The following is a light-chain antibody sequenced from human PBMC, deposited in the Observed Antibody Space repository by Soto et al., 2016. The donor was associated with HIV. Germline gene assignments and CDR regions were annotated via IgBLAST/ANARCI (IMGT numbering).Light chain of an antibody. V-gene: IGLV3-19*01. Sequence: SSELTQDPAVSVALGQTVRITCQGDSLRSYYATWYQQKPGQAPVPVIYGKNNRPSGIPDRFSGSSSGNKASLTIAGAQAEDEADYYCNSRDSSGNHREVFGGGTKLTVL. CDR3: NSRDSSGNHREV. CDR2: GKN. J-gene: IGLJ2*01. CDR1: SLRSYY.